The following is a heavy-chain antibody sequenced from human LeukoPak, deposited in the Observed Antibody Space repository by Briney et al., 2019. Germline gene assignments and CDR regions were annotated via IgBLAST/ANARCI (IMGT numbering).Heavy chain of an antibody. J-gene: IGHJ4*02. Sequence: PGGSLRLSCAASGFTFSSYGMSWVRQAPGKGLEWVSYISSSGSTIYYADSVKGRFTISRDNAKNSLYLQMNSLRAEDTAVYYCAKDLSFRGSYFDYWGQGTLVTVSS. D-gene: IGHD1-26*01. CDR2: ISSSGSTI. CDR3: AKDLSFRGSYFDY. CDR1: GFTFSSYG. V-gene: IGHV3-48*04.